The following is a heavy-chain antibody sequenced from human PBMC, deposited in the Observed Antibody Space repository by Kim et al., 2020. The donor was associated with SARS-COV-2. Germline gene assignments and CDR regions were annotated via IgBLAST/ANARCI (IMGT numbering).Heavy chain of an antibody. CDR1: GGSFSGYH. CDR2: MSNSGNT. CDR3: ARDPVDGFGHFDY. J-gene: IGHJ4*02. D-gene: IGHD3-10*01. V-gene: IGHV4-59*13. Sequence: SETLSLTCIVSGGSFSGYHWSWIRQSPEKGLEWIGHMSNSGNTDYNPSLNRRVTVSVDRSRNQFSLKLDSVNAADTAVYFCARDPVDGFGHFDYWGQGTL.